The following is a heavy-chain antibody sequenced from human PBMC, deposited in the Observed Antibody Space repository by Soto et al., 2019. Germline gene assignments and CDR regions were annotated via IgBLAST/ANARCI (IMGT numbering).Heavy chain of an antibody. V-gene: IGHV4-39*01. Sequence: TQEKLPHPSTVSAGSPSSNRYYWGWLRQPPGKGLEWIGSIYYSGSTYYNPSLKSRVTISVDTSKNQFSLKLSSVTAADTAVYYCARGKAIFGVVRHYGMDVWGQGTTVS. D-gene: IGHD3-3*01. CDR2: IYYSGST. CDR1: AGSPSSNRYY. CDR3: ARGKAIFGVVRHYGMDV. J-gene: IGHJ6*02.